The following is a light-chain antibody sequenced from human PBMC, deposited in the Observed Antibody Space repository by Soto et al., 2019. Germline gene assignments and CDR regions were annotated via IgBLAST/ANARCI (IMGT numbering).Light chain of an antibody. CDR2: DVS. Sequence: QSVLTQPASVSGSPGQSITIACTGTSSDVGGYNYVSWYHQHPGKAPKLMIYDVSNRPSGVSNRCSGSKSGNTASLTISGLQAEDEADYSCSSYTSSSTPVVFGGGTKVTVL. V-gene: IGLV2-14*01. CDR3: SSYTSSSTPVV. CDR1: SSDVGGYNY. J-gene: IGLJ2*01.